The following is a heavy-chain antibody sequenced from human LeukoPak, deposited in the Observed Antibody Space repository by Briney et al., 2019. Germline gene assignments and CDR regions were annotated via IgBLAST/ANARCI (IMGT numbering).Heavy chain of an antibody. CDR2: IRYDGSNK. CDR3: AKDGPQLVVVPAGDWFDP. CDR1: GFTFSSYG. J-gene: IGHJ5*02. D-gene: IGHD2-2*01. V-gene: IGHV3-30*02. Sequence: SGGSLRLSCAASGFTFSSYGMHWVRQAPGKGLEWVAFIRYDGSNKYYADSVKGRFTISRDNSKNTLYLQMNSLRAEDTAVYYCAKDGPQLVVVPAGDWFDPWGQGTLVTVSS.